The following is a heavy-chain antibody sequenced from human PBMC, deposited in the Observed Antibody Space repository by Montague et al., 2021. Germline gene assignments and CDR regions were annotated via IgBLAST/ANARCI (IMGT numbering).Heavy chain of an antibody. CDR2: INGNSINI. V-gene: IGHV3-21*01. CDR1: GFIFNNYV. Sequence: SLRLSCAASGFIFNNYVMNWVRQAPGKGLEWVSVINGNSINIYYADSVKGRFTISRDNAKNTVYLQMNYLRAEDTAVYYCARVSLDIVVFNMDVWGKGTTVTVSS. D-gene: IGHD2-2*03. J-gene: IGHJ6*03. CDR3: ARVSLDIVVFNMDV.